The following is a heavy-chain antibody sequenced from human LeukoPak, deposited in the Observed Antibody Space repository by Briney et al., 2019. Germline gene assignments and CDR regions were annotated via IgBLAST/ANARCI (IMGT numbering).Heavy chain of an antibody. CDR2: ISTSNSDT. V-gene: IGHV1-18*01. J-gene: IGHJ6*03. Sequence: ASVKVSCKASGYTFSTYGISWVRQAPGQGLEWMGWISTSNSDTKYAQKLQGRVTMTTDTSTSTAYMELRSLRSDDTAVYYCARESPLAAAGTGKFYYMDVWGKGTTVTVSS. D-gene: IGHD6-13*01. CDR1: GYTFSTYG. CDR3: ARESPLAAAGTGKFYYMDV.